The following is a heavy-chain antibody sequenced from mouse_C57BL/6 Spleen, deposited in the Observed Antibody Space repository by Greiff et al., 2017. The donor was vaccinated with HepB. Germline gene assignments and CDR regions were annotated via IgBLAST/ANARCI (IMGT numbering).Heavy chain of an antibody. D-gene: IGHD4-1*01. Sequence: QVQLQQSGPELVKPGASVKISCKASGYAFSSSWMNWVKQRPGKGLEWIGRIYPGDGDTNYNGKFKGKATLTADKSSSTAYMQLSSLTSEDSAVYFCARRAITGTEGYFDYWGQGTTLTVSS. V-gene: IGHV1-82*01. CDR1: GYAFSSSW. J-gene: IGHJ2*01. CDR3: ARRAITGTEGYFDY. CDR2: IYPGDGDT.